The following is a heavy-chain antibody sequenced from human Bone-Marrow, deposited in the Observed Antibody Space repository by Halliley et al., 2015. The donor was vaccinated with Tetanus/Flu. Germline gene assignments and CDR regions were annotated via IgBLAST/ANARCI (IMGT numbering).Heavy chain of an antibody. CDR3: AKKGDFDSSAPIDH. Sequence: VSTIGGTGRSTYYARSVKGRFTISRDNPNNTLYLQMSSLRAEDTAVYYCAKKGDFDSSAPIDHWGQGTLVTVSS. CDR2: IGGTGRST. D-gene: IGHD3-22*01. J-gene: IGHJ4*02. V-gene: IGHV3-23*01.